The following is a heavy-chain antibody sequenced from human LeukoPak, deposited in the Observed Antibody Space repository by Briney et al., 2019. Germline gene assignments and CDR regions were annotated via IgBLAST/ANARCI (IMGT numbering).Heavy chain of an antibody. D-gene: IGHD3-9*01. CDR3: ARCQRYYDILTGYNYYYYGMDV. CDR2: IWYDGSNK. CDR1: GFTFSSYG. Sequence: GRSLRLSCAASGFTFSSYGMHWVRQAPGKGLEWVAVIWYDGSNKYYADSVKGRFTISRDNSKNTLYLQMNSLRAEDTAVYYCARCQRYYDILTGYNYYYYGMDVWGQGTTVTVSS. V-gene: IGHV3-33*08. J-gene: IGHJ6*01.